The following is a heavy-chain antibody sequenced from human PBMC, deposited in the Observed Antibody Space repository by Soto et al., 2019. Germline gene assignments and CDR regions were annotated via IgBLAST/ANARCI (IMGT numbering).Heavy chain of an antibody. CDR3: ARHAVVVDYYYYYMDV. D-gene: IGHD2-21*01. Sequence: SETLSFTCTVSGGSISSYYWSWIRQPPGKGLEWIGYIYYSGNTNYNPSLKSRVTISVDTSKNQFSLKLSSVTAADTAVYYCARHAVVVDYYYYYMDVWGKGTTVTVSS. CDR1: GGSISSYY. J-gene: IGHJ6*03. CDR2: IYYSGNT. V-gene: IGHV4-59*08.